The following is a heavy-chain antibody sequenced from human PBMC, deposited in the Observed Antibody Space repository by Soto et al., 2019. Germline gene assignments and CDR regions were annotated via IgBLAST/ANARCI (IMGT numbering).Heavy chain of an antibody. CDR3: ARAVLPATAPFYY. CDR2: IYYSGST. V-gene: IGHV4-59*01. J-gene: IGHJ4*02. CDR1: GGSISNYY. Sequence: QVQLQESGPRLVKPSETLSLTCIVSGGSISNYYWSWIRQPPGKGLEWIGYIYYSGSTNYNPSLQSRVTISVDTSKNQFSLKLSSVTAADTAVYYCARAVLPATAPFYYWCQGTLVTVSS. D-gene: IGHD2-2*01.